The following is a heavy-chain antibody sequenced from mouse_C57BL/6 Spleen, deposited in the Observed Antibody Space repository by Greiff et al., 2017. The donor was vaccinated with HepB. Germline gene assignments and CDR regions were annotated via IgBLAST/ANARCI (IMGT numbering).Heavy chain of an antibody. Sequence: QVQLQQSGAELVKPGASVKISCKASGYAFSSYWMNWVKQRPGKGLEWIGQIYPGDGDTNYNGKFKGKATMTEDKSSSTAYMQLSSLTSEDSAVYFCARGVLSDYAMDYWGQGTSVTVSS. CDR2: IYPGDGDT. CDR1: GYAFSSYW. D-gene: IGHD6-5*01. J-gene: IGHJ4*01. V-gene: IGHV1-80*01. CDR3: ARGVLSDYAMDY.